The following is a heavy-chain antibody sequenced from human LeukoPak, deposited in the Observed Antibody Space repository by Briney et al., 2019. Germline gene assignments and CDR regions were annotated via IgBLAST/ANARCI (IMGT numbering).Heavy chain of an antibody. J-gene: IGHJ4*02. D-gene: IGHD3-22*01. CDR3: ARDLHRSIAYYYDSSGYFGY. CDR1: GYTFTSYG. CDR2: ISAYNGNT. Sequence: ASVKVSCKASGYTFTSYGISLVRQAPGQGLEWMGWISAYNGNTNYAQKLQGRVTMTTDTSTSTAYMELRSLRSDDTAVYYCARDLHRSIAYYYDSSGYFGYWGQGTLVTVSS. V-gene: IGHV1-18*01.